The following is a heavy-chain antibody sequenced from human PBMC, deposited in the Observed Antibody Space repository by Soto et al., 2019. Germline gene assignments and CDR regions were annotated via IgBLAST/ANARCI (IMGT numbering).Heavy chain of an antibody. J-gene: IGHJ6*02. V-gene: IGHV3-33*01. CDR2: IWYDGSNK. Sequence: QVQLVESGGGVVQPGRSLRLSCAASGFTFSSYGMHWVRQAPGKGLEWVAVIWYDGSNKYYADSVKGRFTISRDNSKNTLYLQMNSLRAEDTAVYYCARDFSEKGYYYYGMDVWCQGTTVTVFS. CDR1: GFTFSSYG. CDR3: ARDFSEKGYYYYGMDV.